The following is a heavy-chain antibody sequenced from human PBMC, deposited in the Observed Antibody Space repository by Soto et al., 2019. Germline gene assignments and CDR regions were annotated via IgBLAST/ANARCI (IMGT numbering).Heavy chain of an antibody. J-gene: IGHJ6*03. V-gene: IGHV3-74*01. CDR1: GFTFSSYW. CDR2: INGDGGTT. CDR3: ARGSRGYYYMDV. Sequence: EVQLVESGGDLVQPGGSLRLSCVASGFTFSSYWIHWVRQAPGKGLVWVSRINGDGGTTNYADSAKGRLTISRDNAKNTVYLQVNSLRAEDTAVYYCARGSRGYYYMDVWGRGTPLTV.